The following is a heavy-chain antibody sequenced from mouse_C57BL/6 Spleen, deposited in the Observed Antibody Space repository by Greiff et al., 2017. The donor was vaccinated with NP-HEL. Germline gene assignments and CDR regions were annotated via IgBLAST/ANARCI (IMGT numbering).Heavy chain of an antibody. CDR1: GYTFTSYW. CDR2: IHPNSGST. CDR3: ARTPGDSAMDY. D-gene: IGHD4-1*01. V-gene: IGHV1-64*01. Sequence: VQLQQPGAELVKPGASVKLSCKASGYTFTSYWMHWVKQRPGQGLEWIGMIHPNSGSTNYNEKFKSKATLTVDKSSSTAYMQLSSLTSEDSAVYYCARTPGDSAMDYWGQGTSVTVSS. J-gene: IGHJ4*01.